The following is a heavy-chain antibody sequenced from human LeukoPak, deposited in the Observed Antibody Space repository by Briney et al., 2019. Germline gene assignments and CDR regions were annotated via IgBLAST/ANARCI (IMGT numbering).Heavy chain of an antibody. Sequence: SETLSLTCAVSGYSISSGYYWAWIRQPPGKGLEWIGSIYHSWSTYYNPALKSRDTIPVDTSKNQFSLKLSSVTAADTPVYYCARLGDILLERHYDYWGQGTLVTVSS. J-gene: IGHJ4*02. CDR3: ARLGDILLERHYDY. D-gene: IGHD1-1*01. V-gene: IGHV4-38-2*01. CDR1: GYSISSGYY. CDR2: IYHSWST.